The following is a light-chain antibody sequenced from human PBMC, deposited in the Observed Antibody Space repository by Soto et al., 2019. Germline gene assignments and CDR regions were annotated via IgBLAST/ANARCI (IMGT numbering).Light chain of an antibody. J-gene: IGKJ2*01. V-gene: IGKV3-20*01. Sequence: EIVLTQSPGTLSLSPGERATLSCRASQSVSSIYLAWYQQKPGQAPRLLIYGASSRPTGIPDRFSGSGSGTDFTLTISRLEPEDFAVYYCQQYGSSLYTFGQGTKVDIK. CDR1: QSVSSIY. CDR2: GAS. CDR3: QQYGSSLYT.